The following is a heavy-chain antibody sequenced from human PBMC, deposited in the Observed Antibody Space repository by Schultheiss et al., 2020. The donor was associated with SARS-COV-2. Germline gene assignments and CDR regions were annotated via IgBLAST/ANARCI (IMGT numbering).Heavy chain of an antibody. CDR1: GFTVSRSY. J-gene: IGHJ6*04. CDR3: ASSIGYCTGGVCAL. CDR2: ISSSSSYI. V-gene: IGHV3-21*01. D-gene: IGHD2-8*02. Sequence: GGSLRLSCAASGFTVSRSYMSWVRQAPGKGLEWVSSISSSSSYIYYADSVKGRFTISRDNAKNSLYLQMNSLRAEDTAVYYCASSIGYCTGGVCALWGKGTTVTVSS.